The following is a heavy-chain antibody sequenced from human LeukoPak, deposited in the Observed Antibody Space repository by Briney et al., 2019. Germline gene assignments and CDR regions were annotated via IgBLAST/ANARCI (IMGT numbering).Heavy chain of an antibody. Sequence: SETLSLTCTVSGGSISSYYWSRIRQPPGKGLEWIGYIYYSGSTNYNPSLKSRVTISVDTSKNQFSLKLSSVTAADTAVYYCARAPRRDWFDPWGQGTLVTVSS. CDR3: ARAPRRDWFDP. CDR1: GGSISSYY. J-gene: IGHJ5*02. V-gene: IGHV4-59*01. CDR2: IYYSGST.